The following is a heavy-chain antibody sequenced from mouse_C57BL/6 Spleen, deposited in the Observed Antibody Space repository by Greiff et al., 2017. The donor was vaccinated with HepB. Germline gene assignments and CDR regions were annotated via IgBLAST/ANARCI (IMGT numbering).Heavy chain of an antibody. CDR3: ARHENYDYADYYAMDY. CDR2: FYPGSGSI. D-gene: IGHD2-4*01. J-gene: IGHJ4*01. V-gene: IGHV1-62-2*01. CDR1: GYTFTEYT. Sequence: QVQLQQSGAELVKPGASVKLSCKASGYTFTEYTIHWVKQRSGQGLEWIGWFYPGSGSIKYNEKFKDKATLTASKSSSTVYMDLSRLTSEDSAVYFCARHENYDYADYYAMDYWGQGTSVTVSS.